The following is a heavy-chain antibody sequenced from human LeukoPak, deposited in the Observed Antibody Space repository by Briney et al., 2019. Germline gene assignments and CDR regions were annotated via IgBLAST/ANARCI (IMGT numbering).Heavy chain of an antibody. D-gene: IGHD4-11*01. J-gene: IGHJ6*03. CDR2: IIPIFGTA. Sequence: GASVKVSCKASGGTFSSYAISWVRQAPGQGLEWMGGIIPIFGTANYAQKFQGRVTITADKSTSTAYMELSSLRSEDTAVYYCARDAKSNYSNYGYYYYMDVWGKGTTVTVSS. CDR3: ARDAKSNYSNYGYYYYMDV. CDR1: GGTFSSYA. V-gene: IGHV1-69*06.